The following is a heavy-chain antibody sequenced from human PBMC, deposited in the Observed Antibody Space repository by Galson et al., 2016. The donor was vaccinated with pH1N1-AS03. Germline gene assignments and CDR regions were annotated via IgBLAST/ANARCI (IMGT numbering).Heavy chain of an antibody. V-gene: IGHV3-66*02. D-gene: IGHD4-23*01. J-gene: IGHJ3*02. CDR1: GFTVSSKY. CDR2: IYSGGST. Sequence: SLRLSCAASGFTVSSKYMSWVRQAPEKGLERVSSIYSGGSTYYADSVKGRFTISRDNSKATLFLQMSSLRPEDTAVYYCVSVTSAWPTVGAFGIWGQGTMVTVSS. CDR3: VSVTSAWPTVGAFGI.